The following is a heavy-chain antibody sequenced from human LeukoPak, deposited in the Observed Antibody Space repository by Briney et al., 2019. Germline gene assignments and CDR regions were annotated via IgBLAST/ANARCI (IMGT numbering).Heavy chain of an antibody. CDR2: IYYSGST. Sequence: SETLSLTCTVSGGSISSNSYYWGWIRQPPGKGLERIGSIYYSGSTYYNPSLKSRVTISVDTSKNQFSLKLSSVTAADTAVYYCARHGRYSGYDRAFDIWGQGTMVTVSS. J-gene: IGHJ3*02. CDR3: ARHGRYSGYDRAFDI. CDR1: GGSISSNSYY. D-gene: IGHD5-12*01. V-gene: IGHV4-39*01.